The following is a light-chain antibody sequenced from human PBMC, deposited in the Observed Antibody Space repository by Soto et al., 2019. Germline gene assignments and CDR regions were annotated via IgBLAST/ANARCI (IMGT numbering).Light chain of an antibody. CDR1: DVGGKS. J-gene: IGLJ1*01. Sequence: SYELTQPPSVSVAPGHTATISCGGDDVGGKSVQWYQQKPGQAPVLVLYDARDRPSGIPERFSGSNSGNTATLTISWVEAGDEADFYCQVWDTTTDQYIFGSGTKVTVL. V-gene: IGLV3-21*02. CDR2: DAR. CDR3: QVWDTTTDQYI.